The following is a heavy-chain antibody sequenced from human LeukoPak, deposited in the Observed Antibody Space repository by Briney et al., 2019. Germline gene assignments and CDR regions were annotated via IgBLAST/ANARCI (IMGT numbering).Heavy chain of an antibody. V-gene: IGHV3-23*01. CDR1: GFTFSIYA. J-gene: IGHJ5*02. Sequence: GGSLRLSCAASGFTFSIYALSWVRPAPGKGLEWVSAISAGGGSPYYADSVKGRFTISRDKSKNTLYLQMNSLRAEDTAVYYCAKDGGIAEAGGWFDPWGQGTLVTVSS. D-gene: IGHD6-13*01. CDR3: AKDGGIAEAGGWFDP. CDR2: ISAGGGSP.